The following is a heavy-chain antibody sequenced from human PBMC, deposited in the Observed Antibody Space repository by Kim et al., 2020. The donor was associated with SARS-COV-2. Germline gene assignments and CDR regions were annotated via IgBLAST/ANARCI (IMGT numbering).Heavy chain of an antibody. J-gene: IGHJ3*02. CDR3: VKVWDLRQWLAPDAFDI. D-gene: IGHD6-19*01. V-gene: IGHV3-64D*09. CDR2: ISSNGGST. Sequence: GGSLRLSCSASGFTFSSYAMHWVRQAPGKGLEYVSAISSNGGSTYYADSVKGRFTISRDNSKNTLYLQMSSLRAEDTAVYYCVKVWDLRQWLAPDAFDIWGQGTMVTVSS. CDR1: GFTFSSYA.